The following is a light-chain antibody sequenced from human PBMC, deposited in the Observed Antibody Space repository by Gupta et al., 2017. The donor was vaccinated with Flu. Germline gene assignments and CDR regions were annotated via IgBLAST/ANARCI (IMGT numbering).Light chain of an antibody. V-gene: IGKV3-20*01. J-gene: IGKJ2*01. CDR1: RNVNNNL. CDR3: QQYGITGYT. Sequence: GTLSLSPGGRGALSCRGSRNVNNNLLTWYQQKAGQAPRLPIYGASSRATGIPDRFSGSGSGTDFTLTIRRLEPEDFAVYYCQQYGITGYTFGQGTKLEIK. CDR2: GAS.